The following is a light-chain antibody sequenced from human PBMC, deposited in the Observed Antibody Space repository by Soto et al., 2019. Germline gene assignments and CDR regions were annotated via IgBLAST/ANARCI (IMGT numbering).Light chain of an antibody. J-gene: IGKJ3*01. CDR3: QQRSNFG. V-gene: IGKV3-11*01. CDR1: QSVSSY. Sequence: EIVLTQSPATLSLSPGERATLSCRASQSVSSYLAWYQQKPGQAPRLLIYDASNRATGIPARFSGSGSGTDFTLTISRLEHEDFAVYYCQQRSNFGFGHGTKVDIK. CDR2: DAS.